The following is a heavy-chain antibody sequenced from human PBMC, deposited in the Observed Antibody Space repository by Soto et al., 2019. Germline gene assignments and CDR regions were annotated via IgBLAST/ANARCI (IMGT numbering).Heavy chain of an antibody. CDR2: IYYIGAY. Sequence: QVQLQKSGPGLVRPSETLSLSCSVSGASVSSYYWSWVRQPPGKGLEWIGYIYYIGAYNYNPSLKSRVTISVDTSKNQFSLKLTSVTAADTAVYYCARTPETRDGLDPWGQGTLVTVSS. CDR3: ARTPETRDGLDP. CDR1: GASVSSYY. J-gene: IGHJ5*02. V-gene: IGHV4-59*02. D-gene: IGHD1-7*01.